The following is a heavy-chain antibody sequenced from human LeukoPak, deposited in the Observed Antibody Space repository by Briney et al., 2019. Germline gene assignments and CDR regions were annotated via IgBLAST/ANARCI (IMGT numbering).Heavy chain of an antibody. V-gene: IGHV4-34*01. J-gene: IGHJ6*03. CDR1: GGSFSGYY. Sequence: SETLSLTCAVYGGSFSGYYWSWIRQPPGKGLEWIGEINHSGSTNYNPSLKSRVTISVDTSKNQFSLKLSSVTAAGTAVYYCARGDYYYYYMDVWGKGTTVTVSS. CDR2: INHSGST. CDR3: ARGDYYYYYMDV.